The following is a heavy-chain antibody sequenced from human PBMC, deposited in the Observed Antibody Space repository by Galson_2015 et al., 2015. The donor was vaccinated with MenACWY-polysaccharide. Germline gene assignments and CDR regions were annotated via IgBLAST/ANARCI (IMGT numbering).Heavy chain of an antibody. D-gene: IGHD3/OR15-3a*01. CDR1: GFTFNKFY. J-gene: IGHJ6*02. CDR3: AKDLHWYGMDV. CDR2: LSGPGDVT. V-gene: IGHV3-23*01. Sequence: SLRLSCAASGFTFNKFYMAWVRQAPGKGPEWVSALSGPGDVTFYADSVRGRFTISRDNSQNTLYLHMSSLRVDDTAVYFCAKDLHWYGMDVWGRGTTVTVS.